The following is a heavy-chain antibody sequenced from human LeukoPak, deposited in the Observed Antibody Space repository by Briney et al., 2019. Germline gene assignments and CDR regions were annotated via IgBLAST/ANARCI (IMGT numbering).Heavy chain of an antibody. V-gene: IGHV3-13*01. J-gene: IGHJ4*02. Sequence: GGSLRLSCAASGYTVSSYAMHWVRQPIGKGLEWVSALGIAGDTFYPGSVKGRFTISRENAKNSLYLQMNSLRAEDTAMYYCARQKQSHGNFDYWGQGTLVTVSS. CDR1: GYTVSSYA. CDR3: ARQKQSHGNFDY. D-gene: IGHD1-26*01. CDR2: LGIAGDT.